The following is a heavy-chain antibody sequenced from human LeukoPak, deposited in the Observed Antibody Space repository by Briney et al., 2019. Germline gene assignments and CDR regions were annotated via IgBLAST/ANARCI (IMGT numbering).Heavy chain of an antibody. V-gene: IGHV3-30*02. CDR3: AKDHLYYFDY. Sequence: GGSLRLSCAASGFTFSSYGMQRVRQAPGKGLEWVAFIRYDGSNKYYADSVKGRFTISRDNSKNTLYLQMNSLRAEDTAVYYCAKDHLYYFDYWGQGTLVTVSS. CDR2: IRYDGSNK. J-gene: IGHJ4*02. CDR1: GFTFSSYG.